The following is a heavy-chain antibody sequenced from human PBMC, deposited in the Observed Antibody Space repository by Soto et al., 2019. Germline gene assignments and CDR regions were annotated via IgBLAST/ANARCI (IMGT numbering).Heavy chain of an antibody. CDR1: GFTFSTHD. V-gene: IGHV3-30*18. CDR3: TNGRPPSTHTAEFNY. J-gene: IGHJ4*02. Sequence: PGGSLRLSCAASGFTFSTHDMHWVRQAPGKGPQWVSGISHDGTFKSYANSVKGRFSISRDNSQNTFYLQMDSLGSEDTALYYCTNGRPPSTHTAEFNYWGQGTMVTVSS. CDR2: ISHDGTFK. D-gene: IGHD5-18*01.